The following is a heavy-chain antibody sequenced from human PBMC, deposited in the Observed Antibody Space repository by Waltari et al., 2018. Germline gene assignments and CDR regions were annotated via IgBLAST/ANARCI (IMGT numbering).Heavy chain of an antibody. J-gene: IGHJ4*02. D-gene: IGHD5-12*01. Sequence: QVQLVESGGGVVQPGRSLRLSCAASGFTFSSYGMHWVRQAPGKGLEWVAVIWYDGSNKYYADSVKGRFTISRDNSKNTLYLQMNSLRAEDTAVYYCATQSPHSGYDLVWGQGTLVTVSS. CDR1: GFTFSSYG. CDR3: ATQSPHSGYDLV. V-gene: IGHV3-33*01. CDR2: IWYDGSNK.